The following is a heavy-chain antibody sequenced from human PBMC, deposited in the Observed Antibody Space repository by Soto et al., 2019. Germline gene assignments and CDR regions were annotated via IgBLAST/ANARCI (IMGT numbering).Heavy chain of an antibody. CDR2: ISYDGNNK. Sequence: QVQLVESGGGVVQPGRSLRLSCAASGFTFNNYAMHWVRQAPGKGLGWVAVISYDGNNKYNADSVTGRFTISRDNSKNTLDLQMNCLRAEDTAVDYFATYGPGISWGQGSLVTVSS. D-gene: IGHD3-10*01. CDR1: GFTFNNYA. J-gene: IGHJ5*02. V-gene: IGHV3-30-3*01. CDR3: ATYGPGIS.